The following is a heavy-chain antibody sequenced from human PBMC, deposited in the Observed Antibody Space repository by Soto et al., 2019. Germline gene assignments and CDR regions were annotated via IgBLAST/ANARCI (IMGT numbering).Heavy chain of an antibody. Sequence: SQTRSLTCAVSGYSVSSNSDTWNWIRQSPSRGREWLGRTYYRSKWYNEYAVSVKSRVTIHPDTSRNQFSLQLSSVTPEDTAVYYCARGKDGSIDYGRQGTLVTVSS. V-gene: IGHV6-1*01. CDR1: GYSVSSNSDT. CDR3: ARGKDGSIDY. J-gene: IGHJ4*02. CDR2: TYYRSKWYN. D-gene: IGHD5-12*01.